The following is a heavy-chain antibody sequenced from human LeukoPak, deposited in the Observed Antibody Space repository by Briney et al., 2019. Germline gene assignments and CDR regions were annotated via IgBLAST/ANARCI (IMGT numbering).Heavy chain of an antibody. CDR3: AREMTTNNWFDP. J-gene: IGHJ5*02. Sequence: SETLSLTCTVSGVSISSYYWSWIRQPPGKGLEWIGYIYYSGSTNYNPSLKSRVTISVDTSKNQFSLKLSSVTAADTAVYYCAREMTTNNWFDPWGQGTLVTVSS. V-gene: IGHV4-59*01. D-gene: IGHD4-11*01. CDR1: GVSISSYY. CDR2: IYYSGST.